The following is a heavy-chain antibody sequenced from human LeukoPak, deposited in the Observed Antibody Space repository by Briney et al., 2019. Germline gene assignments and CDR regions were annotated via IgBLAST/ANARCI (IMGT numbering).Heavy chain of an antibody. J-gene: IGHJ4*02. D-gene: IGHD6-13*01. CDR1: GFTFSSYS. CDR3: ARDRGQQLRTTFDY. CDR2: ISSSSSYI. V-gene: IGHV3-21*01. Sequence: GGFLRLSCAASGFTFSSYSMNWVRQAPGKGLEWVSSISSSSSYIYYADSVKGRFTISRDNAKNSLYLQMNSLRAEDTAVYYCARDRGQQLRTTFDYWGQGTLVTVSS.